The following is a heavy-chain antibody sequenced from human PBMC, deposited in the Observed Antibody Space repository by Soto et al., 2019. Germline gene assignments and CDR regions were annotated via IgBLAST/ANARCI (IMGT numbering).Heavy chain of an antibody. V-gene: IGHV4-4*02. Sequence: SETLSLTCAVSGGSISSSNWWSWVRQPPGKRLEWIGEISHSGSTNSNPSLKSRVTITVDKSKNQFSLKLSSVTAADPAVYYCARSAGGYIVLVPADYSHRMDVWGQWTTVTVSS. CDR1: GGSISSSNW. CDR3: ARSAGGYIVLVPADYSHRMDV. CDR2: ISHSGST. J-gene: IGHJ6*02. D-gene: IGHD2-2*01.